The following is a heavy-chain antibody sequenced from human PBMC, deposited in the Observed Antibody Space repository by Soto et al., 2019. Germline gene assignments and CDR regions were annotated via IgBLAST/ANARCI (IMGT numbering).Heavy chain of an antibody. V-gene: IGHV3-30-3*01. CDR3: ARDGGAY. CDR2: MSYDGSNK. J-gene: IGHJ4*02. D-gene: IGHD3-16*01. Sequence: QVQLVESGGGVVQPGRSLRLSCAASGFTFSSYAMHWVRRAPGKGLEWMAVMSYDGSNKYYADSVKGRFTISRDNSKNTMYLKMTTLRPADTALYYCARDGGAYWGQGSLVIVSS. CDR1: GFTFSSYA.